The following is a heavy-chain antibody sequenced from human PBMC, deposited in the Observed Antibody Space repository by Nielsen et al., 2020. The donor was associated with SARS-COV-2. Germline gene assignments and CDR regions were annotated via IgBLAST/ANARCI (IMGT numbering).Heavy chain of an antibody. J-gene: IGHJ5*01. CDR3: GRHDYGGNSPIDS. Sequence: SVKVSCKASGGTFGSDAFSWVRQAPGHGLEWVGGVIIVFDTANYAQKFQDRATITADESTSTAYMELTNLRSDDTAVYYCGRHDYGGNSPIDSWGHGTLVAVSS. D-gene: IGHD4-23*01. V-gene: IGHV1-69*13. CDR2: VIIVFDTA. CDR1: GGTFGSDA.